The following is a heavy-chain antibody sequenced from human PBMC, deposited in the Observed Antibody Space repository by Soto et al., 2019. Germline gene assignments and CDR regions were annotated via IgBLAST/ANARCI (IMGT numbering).Heavy chain of an antibody. CDR3: ASAIRGYSYGRFVY. V-gene: IGHV4-4*02. Sequence: SETLSLTCAVSGGSISGSNWWSWVRQPPGKGLEWIGEIYHSGSTNYNPSLKSRVTISVDKSKNQFSLKLSSVTAADTAVYYCASAIRGYSYGRFVYWGQGTLVTVSS. J-gene: IGHJ4*02. D-gene: IGHD5-18*01. CDR1: GGSISGSNW. CDR2: IYHSGST.